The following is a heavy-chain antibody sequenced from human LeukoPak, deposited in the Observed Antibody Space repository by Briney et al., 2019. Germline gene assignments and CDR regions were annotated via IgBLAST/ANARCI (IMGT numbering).Heavy chain of an antibody. CDR3: ACFRKRLSEFDY. CDR2: IYYSGST. CDR1: GGSISSGGYY. J-gene: IGHJ4*02. D-gene: IGHD6-25*01. Sequence: SETLSLTCTVSGGSISSGGYYWSWIRQHPGKGLEWIGYIYYSGSTYYNPSLKSRVTISVDASKNQFSLKLSSVTAADTAVYYCACFRKRLSEFDYWGQGTLVTVSS. V-gene: IGHV4-31*03.